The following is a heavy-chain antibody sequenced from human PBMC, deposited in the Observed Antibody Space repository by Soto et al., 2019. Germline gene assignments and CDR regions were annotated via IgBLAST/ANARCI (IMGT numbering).Heavy chain of an antibody. Sequence: PGGSLSLSCAASGFTFSSYAMSWVRQAPGKGLEWVSAISGSGGSTYYADSVKGRFTISRDNSKNTLYLQMNSLRAEDTAVYYCAKDIEVGATTHHYYYYYGMDVWGQGTTVTVSS. CDR3: AKDIEVGATTHHYYYYYGMDV. CDR2: ISGSGGST. CDR1: GFTFSSYA. J-gene: IGHJ6*02. V-gene: IGHV3-23*01. D-gene: IGHD1-26*01.